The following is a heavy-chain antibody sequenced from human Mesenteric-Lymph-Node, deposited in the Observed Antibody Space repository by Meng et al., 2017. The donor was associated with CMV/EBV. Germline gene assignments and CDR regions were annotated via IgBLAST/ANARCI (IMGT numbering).Heavy chain of an antibody. V-gene: IGHV4-34*01. D-gene: IGHD3-3*01. CDR2: INHSGST. CDR3: ARRGLQNSEWRGGWFDP. Sequence: GSFSGYYWSWIRQPPGKGLEWIGEINHSGSTNYNPSLKSRVTISVDTSKNQFSLKLSSVTAADTAVYYCARRGLQNSEWRGGWFDPWGQGTLVTVSS. CDR1: GSFSGYY. J-gene: IGHJ5*02.